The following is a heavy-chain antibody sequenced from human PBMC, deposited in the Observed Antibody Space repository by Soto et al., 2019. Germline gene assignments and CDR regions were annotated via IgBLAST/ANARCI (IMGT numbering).Heavy chain of an antibody. D-gene: IGHD6-19*01. J-gene: IGHJ5*02. CDR1: GFTFSSCA. CDR3: VKIAVHGTWVWFDP. CDR2: ISVNGDST. Sequence: PGGSLRLSCSASGFTFSSCAMHWVRQAPGKGLEFVSAISVNGDSTYYADSVKGRFTISRDNSKNTLYLQMSSLRTEDTAVYYCVKIAVHGTWVWFDPWGQGTLVTVSS. V-gene: IGHV3-64D*06.